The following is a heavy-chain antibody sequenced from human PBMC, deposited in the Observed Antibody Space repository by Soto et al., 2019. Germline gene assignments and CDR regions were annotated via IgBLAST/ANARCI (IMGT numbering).Heavy chain of an antibody. D-gene: IGHD3-16*01. CDR2: ISATGSDI. CDR3: ARGYDVVRDPVAIRVGYFDH. J-gene: IGHJ4*02. CDR1: GFTFSSHT. Sequence: EVDLVESGGGLAKPGGALRLSCTDSGFTFSSHTMNWVRQAPGKGLEWVSSISATGSDIYYGDSVMGRFTISRDNAKNSLYLQLNNLRVEDTAVYYCARGYDVVRDPVAIRVGYFDHWGQGTVVTVSS. V-gene: IGHV3-21*01.